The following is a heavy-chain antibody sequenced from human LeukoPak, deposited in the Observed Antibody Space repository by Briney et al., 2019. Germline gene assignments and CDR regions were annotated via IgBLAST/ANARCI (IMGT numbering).Heavy chain of an antibody. D-gene: IGHD3-10*01. CDR1: GFTFSSYG. Sequence: GGSLRLSCAASGFTFSSYGMHWVRQAPGKGLEWVAFIRYDGSNKYYADSVKGRFTISRDNSKNTLYLQMNSLRAEDTAVYYCAKDKSTFYYGSFDYWGQGTLVTVSS. CDR3: AKDKSTFYYGSFDY. CDR2: IRYDGSNK. J-gene: IGHJ4*02. V-gene: IGHV3-30*02.